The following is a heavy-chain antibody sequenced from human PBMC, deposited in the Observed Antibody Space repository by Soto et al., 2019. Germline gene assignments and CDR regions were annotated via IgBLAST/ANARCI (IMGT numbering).Heavy chain of an antibody. Sequence: ASVKVSCKASGYTFTGYYMHWVRQAPGQGLEWMGWINPNSGGTNYAQKFQGWVTMTRDTSISTAYMELSRLRSDDTAVYYCARGWREPVNYYYYYMDVWGKGTTVTVSS. J-gene: IGHJ6*03. CDR2: INPNSGGT. D-gene: IGHD2-15*01. CDR1: GYTFTGYY. V-gene: IGHV1-2*04. CDR3: ARGWREPVNYYYYYMDV.